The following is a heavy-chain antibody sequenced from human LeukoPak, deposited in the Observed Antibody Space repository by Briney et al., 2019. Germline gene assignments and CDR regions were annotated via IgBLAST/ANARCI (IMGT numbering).Heavy chain of an antibody. CDR1: GFPFSRYW. CDR3: ARLAAGSDYFDY. V-gene: IGHV3-7*04. J-gene: IGHJ4*02. D-gene: IGHD6-13*01. Sequence: PGGSLRLSCAASGFPFSRYWMSWVRQAPGKGLEWVANIKPDGSEKHYVDSVKGRFTFSRDNAKNSLCLQMNDLRAEDMAVYYCARLAAGSDYFDYWGQGTLVTVSS. CDR2: IKPDGSEK.